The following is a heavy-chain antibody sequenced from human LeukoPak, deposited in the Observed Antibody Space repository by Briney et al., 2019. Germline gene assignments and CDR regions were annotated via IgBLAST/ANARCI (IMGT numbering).Heavy chain of an antibody. Sequence: GGSLRLSCAASGFTLSSYWMHWVRQTPGKGLVWVSRINSDGSSIGYADSVEGRFTIARDNAKNTLYLQMNSLRAEDTAVYYCAKGIKRQSEVNGHFDFWGQGTLVPVSS. CDR3: AKGIKRQSEVNGHFDF. CDR2: INSDGSSI. V-gene: IGHV3-74*01. CDR1: GFTLSSYW. J-gene: IGHJ4*02. D-gene: IGHD5-18*01.